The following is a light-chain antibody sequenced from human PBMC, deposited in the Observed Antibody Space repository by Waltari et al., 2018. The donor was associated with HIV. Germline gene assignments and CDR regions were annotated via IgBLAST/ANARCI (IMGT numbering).Light chain of an antibody. CDR1: TSAVGGYHY. J-gene: IGLJ3*02. Sequence: QSALTQPASVSGSPGQPITIPCTGTTSAVGGYHYVSWYQQHPGKAPKLMIYDVSKRPSGVSNRFSGSKSGNTASLTISGLQAEDEADYYCCSYAGSSTWVFGGGTKLTVL. CDR3: CSYAGSSTWV. V-gene: IGLV2-23*02. CDR2: DVS.